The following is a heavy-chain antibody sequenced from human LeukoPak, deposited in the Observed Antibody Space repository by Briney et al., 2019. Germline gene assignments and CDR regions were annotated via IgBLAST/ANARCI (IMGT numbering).Heavy chain of an antibody. V-gene: IGHV7-4-1*02. CDR2: INTNTGNP. Sequence: ASVKVSCKASGYTFTSYAMNWVRQAPGQGLEWMGWINTNTGNPTYAQGFTGRFVFSLDTSVSTAYLQISSLKAEDTAVYYCARDSGRIMITFGGVTKNGLDYWGQGTLVTVSS. CDR3: ARDSGRIMITFGGVTKNGLDY. CDR1: GYTFTSYA. J-gene: IGHJ4*02. D-gene: IGHD3-16*01.